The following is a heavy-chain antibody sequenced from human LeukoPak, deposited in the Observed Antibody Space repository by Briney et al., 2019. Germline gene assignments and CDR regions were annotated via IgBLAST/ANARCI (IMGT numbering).Heavy chain of an antibody. J-gene: IGHJ4*02. D-gene: IGHD5-12*01. Sequence: GGSLRLSCTASGFTVSSNYMSWVRQAPGKGLEWLSVIYSGGNTYYADSVMGGFAISRDNSKTTVYLQMNSLRAEDTAVYYCAKGGVDPHPIYWGRGTLVTVSS. CDR2: IYSGGNT. V-gene: IGHV3-53*01. CDR1: GFTVSSNY. CDR3: AKGGVDPHPIY.